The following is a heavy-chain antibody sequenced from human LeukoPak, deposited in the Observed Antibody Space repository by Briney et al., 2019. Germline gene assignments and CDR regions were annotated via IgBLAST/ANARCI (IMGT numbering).Heavy chain of an antibody. Sequence: GRSLRLSCAASGFTFSSYSMKWVRQAPGKGLEWVSSISSISSEITYAASVKGRLNISRETAKKSLYLKMNSVRAEDTAVYYCARTYHYDFWSGYYSLDAFDIWGQGTMVTVSS. J-gene: IGHJ3*02. CDR2: ISSISSEI. CDR3: ARTYHYDFWSGYYSLDAFDI. V-gene: IGHV3-21*01. CDR1: GFTFSSYS. D-gene: IGHD3-3*01.